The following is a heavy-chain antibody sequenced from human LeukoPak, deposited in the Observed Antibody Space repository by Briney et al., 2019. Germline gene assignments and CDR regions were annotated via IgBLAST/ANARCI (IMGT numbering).Heavy chain of an antibody. CDR1: GFTFSTYW. CDR3: TRVFYHDSSDY. V-gene: IGHV3-74*01. D-gene: IGHD3-22*01. J-gene: IGHJ4*02. CDR2: IKSDGSTT. Sequence: GGSLRLSCAASGFTFSTYWMQWVRQAPGKGLMWVSHIKSDGSTTRYADSVKGRFTTSRDNPKNTLYLQMDSLRAEDTAVYYCTRVFYHDSSDYWGQGSLVTVSS.